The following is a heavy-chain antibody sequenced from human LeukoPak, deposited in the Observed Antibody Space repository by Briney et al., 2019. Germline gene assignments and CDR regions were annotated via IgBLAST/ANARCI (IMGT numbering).Heavy chain of an antibody. CDR2: IFYSGST. CDR1: GGSISTSNYY. CDR3: AKSNGYGLVDV. J-gene: IGHJ6*04. D-gene: IGHD3-10*01. V-gene: IGHV4-39*07. Sequence: SETLSLTCTVSGGSISTSNYYWGWIRQPPGKGLEWIGNIFYSGSTYYSPSLRSRVTISLDTSRNQFSLKLNSVTAADTAVYYCAKSNGYGLVDVWGKGTTVTVSS.